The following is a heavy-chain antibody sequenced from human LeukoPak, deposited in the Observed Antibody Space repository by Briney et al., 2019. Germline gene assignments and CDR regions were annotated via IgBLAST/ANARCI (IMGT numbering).Heavy chain of an antibody. J-gene: IGHJ3*02. CDR1: GGSISSGDYY. V-gene: IGHV4-30-4*01. CDR3: ARATLYTVVTLAFDI. CDR2: IYYSGST. D-gene: IGHD4-23*01. Sequence: SETLSLTCTVSGGSISSGDYYWSWIRQPPGKGLEWIGYIYYSGSTYYNPSLKSRVTISVDTSKNQFSLKLSSVTATDTAVYYCARATLYTVVTLAFDIWGQGTMVTVSS.